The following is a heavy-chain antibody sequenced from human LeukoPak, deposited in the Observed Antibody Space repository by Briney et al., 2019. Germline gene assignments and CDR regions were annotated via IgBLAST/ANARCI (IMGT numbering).Heavy chain of an antibody. V-gene: IGHV3-33*08. CDR3: ARGFVVAGDAFDI. CDR2: IWYDGSNR. CDR1: GFTFGSYA. D-gene: IGHD2-21*01. Sequence: GGSLRLSSAACGFTFGSYAMSWVRQAPGKGLEWVAVIWYDGSNRYYVDSVKGRFTISRDNSKNTVFLHMNSLRAEDTAVYYCARGFVVAGDAFDIWGQGTMVTVSS. J-gene: IGHJ3*02.